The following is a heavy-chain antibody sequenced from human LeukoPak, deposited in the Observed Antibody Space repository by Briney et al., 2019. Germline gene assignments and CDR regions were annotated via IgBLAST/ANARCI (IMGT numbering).Heavy chain of an antibody. CDR1: GFTFSSYA. Sequence: PGGSLRLSCVASGFTFSSYAVSWFRQAPGKGLEWVSTVGRSGADTYYADSVRDRFTISKDSSKNTLQMNSLSAEDTAIYYCVKHSGGVYGNSDYWGQGILVTVSS. V-gene: IGHV3-23*01. J-gene: IGHJ4*02. CDR3: VKHSGGVYGNSDY. D-gene: IGHD1-1*01. CDR2: VGRSGADT.